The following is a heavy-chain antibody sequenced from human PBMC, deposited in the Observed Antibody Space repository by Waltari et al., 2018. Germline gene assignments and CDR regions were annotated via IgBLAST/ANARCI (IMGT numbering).Heavy chain of an antibody. CDR3: ARPTVTYYYYYYGLDV. V-gene: IGHV4-34*01. D-gene: IGHD4-17*01. CDR1: GGSFSGYY. J-gene: IGHJ6*02. CDR2: INHSGST. Sequence: QVQLQQWGAGLLKPSETLSLTCAVYGGSFSGYYWSWLRQPPGKGLEWIGEINHSGSTNYNPSLKSRVTISVDTSKNQFSLKLSSVTAADTAVYYCARPTVTYYYYYYGLDVWGQGTTVTVSS.